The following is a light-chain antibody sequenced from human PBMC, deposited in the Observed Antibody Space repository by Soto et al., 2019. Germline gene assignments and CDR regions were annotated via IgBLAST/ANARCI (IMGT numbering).Light chain of an antibody. CDR1: QGISSY. Sequence: IQLTQSPSSLSASVGDRGTITCRASQGISSYLAWYQQKPGKAPKLLIYAASTLQSGVPSRFSGSGSGTDFTLTISSLQLEDFATYYCQQLNSYPLTFGGGTKVDIK. V-gene: IGKV1-9*01. J-gene: IGKJ4*01. CDR2: AAS. CDR3: QQLNSYPLT.